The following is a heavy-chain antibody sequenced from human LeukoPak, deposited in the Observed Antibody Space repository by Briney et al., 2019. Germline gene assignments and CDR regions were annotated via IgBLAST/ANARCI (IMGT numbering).Heavy chain of an antibody. Sequence: SETLSLTCTVSGGSISSYYWSWIRQPPGKGLEWIGYIYYSGSTNYNPSLKSRVTISVDTSKNQFSLKLSSVTAADTAVYYCARTLYYSGSGTWFDPWGQGTLVTVSS. J-gene: IGHJ5*02. CDR1: GGSISSYY. CDR2: IYYSGST. D-gene: IGHD3-10*01. CDR3: ARTLYYSGSGTWFDP. V-gene: IGHV4-59*08.